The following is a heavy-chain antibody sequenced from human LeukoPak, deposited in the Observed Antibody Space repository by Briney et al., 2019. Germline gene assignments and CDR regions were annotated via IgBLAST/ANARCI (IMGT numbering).Heavy chain of an antibody. CDR1: VGSLSSYY. V-gene: IGHV4-59*01. CDR2: IYYSGST. Sequence: SETLSLTCTVSVGSLSSYYWSWIRQPPGKGLEWIGYIYYSGSTNYNPSLKSRVTISVDTSKNQFSLKLNSVTAADTAVYYCARVPVLRYFRFDPWGQGTLVTVSS. J-gene: IGHJ5*02. D-gene: IGHD3-9*01. CDR3: ARVPVLRYFRFDP.